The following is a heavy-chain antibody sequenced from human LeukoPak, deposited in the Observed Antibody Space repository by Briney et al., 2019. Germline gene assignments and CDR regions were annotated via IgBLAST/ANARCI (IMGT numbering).Heavy chain of an antibody. CDR2: INPSGGAT. J-gene: IGHJ3*02. CDR3: ARAVVNYYDSKGDRPYGAFDI. Sequence: GASVKVSCKASGYTFTNYYIHWVRRAPGQGLEWMGLINPSGGATSYAQKFQGRVTMTRDTSTTTVYMELSSLRSEDTAVYYCARAVVNYYDSKGDRPYGAFDIWGHGTMVTVSS. D-gene: IGHD3-22*01. V-gene: IGHV1-46*01. CDR1: GYTFTNYY.